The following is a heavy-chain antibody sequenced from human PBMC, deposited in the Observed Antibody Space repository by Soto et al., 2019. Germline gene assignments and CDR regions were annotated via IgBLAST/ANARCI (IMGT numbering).Heavy chain of an antibody. CDR3: ARAATLDNVPYYYYMDV. D-gene: IGHD2-8*01. CDR2: TRNKANSYTT. J-gene: IGHJ6*03. Sequence: PGGSLRLSCAASGFTFSDHYMDWVRQAPGKGLEWVGRTRNKANSYTTEYAASVKGRFTISRDDSKNSLYLQMNSLKTEDTAVYYCARAATLDNVPYYYYMDVWGKGTTVTVSS. CDR1: GFTFSDHY. V-gene: IGHV3-72*01.